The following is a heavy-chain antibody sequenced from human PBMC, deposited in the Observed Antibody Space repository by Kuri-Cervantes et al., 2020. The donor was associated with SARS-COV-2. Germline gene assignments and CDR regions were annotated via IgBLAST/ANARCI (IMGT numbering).Heavy chain of an antibody. CDR2: IYHSGST. V-gene: IGHV4-4*02. J-gene: IGHJ4*02. CDR3: ARTYSSSSLFYDY. Sequence: SCAVSGGSISSSNWWSWVRQPPGKGLEWIGEIYHSGSTNYNPSLKSRVTISVDKSKNQFSLKLSSVTAADTAVYYRARTYSSSSLFYDYWGQGTLVTVSS. D-gene: IGHD6-6*01. CDR1: GGSISSSNW.